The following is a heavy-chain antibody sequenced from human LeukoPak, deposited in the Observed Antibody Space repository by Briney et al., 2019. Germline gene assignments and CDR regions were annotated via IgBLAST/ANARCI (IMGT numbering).Heavy chain of an antibody. CDR1: GFTFSSYW. V-gene: IGHV3-74*01. CDR3: ARGHYDILTGYPTFDY. J-gene: IGHJ4*02. Sequence: GGSLRLSCAASGFTFSSYWMHWVRQAPGKGLVWVSRINSDGSSTSYADSVKGRFTFSRDNAKNTLYLQMNSLRAEDTAVYYCARGHYDILTGYPTFDYWGQGTLVTVSS. D-gene: IGHD3-9*01. CDR2: INSDGSST.